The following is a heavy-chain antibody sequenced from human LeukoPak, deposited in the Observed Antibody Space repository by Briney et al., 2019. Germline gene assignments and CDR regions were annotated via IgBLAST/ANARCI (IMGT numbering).Heavy chain of an antibody. D-gene: IGHD4-17*01. CDR3: ARALTTVTQYYFDY. Sequence: PSGTLSLTCAVSGGSISSSNWWSWVRQPPGKGLEWIGEIYHSGSTNYNPSLKSRVTISVDKSKNQFSLKLSSVTAADTAVHYCARALTTVTQYYFDYWGQGTLVTVSS. V-gene: IGHV4-4*02. CDR2: IYHSGST. CDR1: GGSISSSNW. J-gene: IGHJ4*02.